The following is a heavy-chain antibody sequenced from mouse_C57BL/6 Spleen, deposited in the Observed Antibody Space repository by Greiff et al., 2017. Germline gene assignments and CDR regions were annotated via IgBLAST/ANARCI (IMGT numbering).Heavy chain of an antibody. CDR3: ARFATVVGAMDY. CDR2: IHPNSGST. D-gene: IGHD1-1*01. V-gene: IGHV1-64*01. CDR1: GYTFTSYW. Sequence: QVQLQQPGAELVKPGASVTLSCKASGYTFTSYWMHWVKQRPGQGLEWIGMIHPNSGSTNYNEKFKSKATLTVDKSSSTAYMQLSRLTSEDSAVYYCARFATVVGAMDYWGQGTSVTVSS. J-gene: IGHJ4*01.